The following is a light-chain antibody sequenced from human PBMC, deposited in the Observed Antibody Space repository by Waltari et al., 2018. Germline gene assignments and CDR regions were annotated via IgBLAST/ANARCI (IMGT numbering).Light chain of an antibody. V-gene: IGKV2-24*01. CDR3: MQAAQFPWT. Sequence: DIVVTQTPLSAPVTLGQPASISCRCSQSPVHSNGNTYLTWLQQRPGQPPRPLMYEISKRFSGVPDRFSGSGAGTVFTLKISRGEEEDVGVYYCMQAAQFPWTFGQGTKVEIK. J-gene: IGKJ1*01. CDR1: QSPVHSNGNTY. CDR2: EIS.